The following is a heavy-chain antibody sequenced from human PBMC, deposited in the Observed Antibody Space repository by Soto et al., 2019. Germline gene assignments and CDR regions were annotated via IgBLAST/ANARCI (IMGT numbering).Heavy chain of an antibody. J-gene: IGHJ5*02. CDR3: FRGRSNGFGSSPTPKFDP. V-gene: IGHV3-13*01. Sequence: EVQLVESGGALVRPGGSLRLSCVASGFTFSTYDMHWVRQVPGKRLEWVSAIGTLFDTYYTPSVEGRFTVSRENGRNSFFMHMNSLRVRGTGLDYCFRGRSNGFGSSPTPKFDPWGRGTKVTVSS. CDR1: GFTFSTYD. D-gene: IGHD2-8*01. CDR2: IGTLFDT.